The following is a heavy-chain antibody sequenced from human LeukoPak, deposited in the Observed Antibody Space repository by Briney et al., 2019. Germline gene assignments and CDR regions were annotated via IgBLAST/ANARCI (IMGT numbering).Heavy chain of an antibody. J-gene: IGHJ4*02. Sequence: GGSPRLSCAASGFTVSSNYMSWVRQAPGKGLEWVSVIYSGGSTYYADSVKGRFTISRDNSKNTLYLQMNSLRAEDAAVYYCARNYYDSSGYYGLDYWGQGTLVTVSS. CDR1: GFTVSSNY. D-gene: IGHD3-22*01. CDR2: IYSGGST. V-gene: IGHV3-53*01. CDR3: ARNYYDSSGYYGLDY.